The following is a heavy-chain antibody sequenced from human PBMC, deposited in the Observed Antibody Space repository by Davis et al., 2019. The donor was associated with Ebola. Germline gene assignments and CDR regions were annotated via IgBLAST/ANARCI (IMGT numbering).Heavy chain of an antibody. CDR2: ISYDGSNK. CDR3: AKNARPDDFWSGYHYGMDV. J-gene: IGHJ6*04. Sequence: GGSLRLSCAASGFTFSSYGMHWVRQAPGKGLEWVAVISYDGSNKYYADSVKGRFTISRDNSKNTLYLQMNSLRAEDTAVYYCAKNARPDDFWSGYHYGMDVWGKGTTVTVSS. V-gene: IGHV3-30*18. CDR1: GFTFSSYG. D-gene: IGHD3-3*01.